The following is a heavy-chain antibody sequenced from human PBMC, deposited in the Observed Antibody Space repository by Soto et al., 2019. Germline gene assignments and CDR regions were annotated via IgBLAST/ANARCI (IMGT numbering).Heavy chain of an antibody. CDR1: GGTFSSYT. J-gene: IGHJ5*02. V-gene: IGHV1-69*02. Sequence: QVQLVQSGAEVKKPGSSVKVSCKASGGTFSSYTISWVRQAPGQGLEWMGRIIPILGIANYAQKFQGRVTITADKSTSTAYMELSSLRSEDTAVYYCARGTVRGKYGSPLFDPWGQGTLVTVSS. D-gene: IGHD3-10*01. CDR2: IIPILGIA. CDR3: ARGTVRGKYGSPLFDP.